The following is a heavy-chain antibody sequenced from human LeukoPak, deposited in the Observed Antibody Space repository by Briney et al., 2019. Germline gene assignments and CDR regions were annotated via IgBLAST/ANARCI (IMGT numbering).Heavy chain of an antibody. CDR1: GFTFSGYA. V-gene: IGHV3-23*01. CDR2: ISGSGGST. J-gene: IGHJ4*02. CDR3: AKDLTYYYDSSGYFY. Sequence: GGSLRLSCAASGFTFSGYAMSWVRQAPGKGLEWVSAISGSGGSTYYADSVKGRFTISRDNSKNTLYLQMNSLRAEDTAVYYCAKDLTYYYDSSGYFYWGQGTLVTVSS. D-gene: IGHD3-22*01.